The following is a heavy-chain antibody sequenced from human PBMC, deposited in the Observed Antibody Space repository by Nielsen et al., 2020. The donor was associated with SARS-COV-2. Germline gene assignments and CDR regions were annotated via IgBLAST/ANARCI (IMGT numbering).Heavy chain of an antibody. CDR1: GFSLSTRGVG. Sequence: SGPTLVKPTQTLTLTCTFSGFSLSTRGVGVAWIRQPPGKALEWLALIYWNEDKRYSPSLKGRLTITKDTSKNQVVLTMTNMDPVDTATYYCAHRPGIAVPTTSWFDPWGQGTLATVSS. D-gene: IGHD6-19*01. CDR3: AHRPGIAVPTTSWFDP. V-gene: IGHV2-5*01. CDR2: IYWNEDK. J-gene: IGHJ5*02.